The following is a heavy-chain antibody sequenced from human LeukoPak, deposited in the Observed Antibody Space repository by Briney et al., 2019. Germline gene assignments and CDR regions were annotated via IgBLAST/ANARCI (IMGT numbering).Heavy chain of an antibody. Sequence: ASVKVSCKASEYTFTGYYMNWVRQAPGQGLEWMGWINPDSGGTNYAQKFQGRVTMTRDTSTSTAYMELSRLRSDDTAVYYCAREGDYGSGSYPIDYWGQGTLVTVSS. CDR2: INPDSGGT. D-gene: IGHD3-10*01. V-gene: IGHV1-2*02. CDR3: AREGDYGSGSYPIDY. J-gene: IGHJ4*02. CDR1: EYTFTGYY.